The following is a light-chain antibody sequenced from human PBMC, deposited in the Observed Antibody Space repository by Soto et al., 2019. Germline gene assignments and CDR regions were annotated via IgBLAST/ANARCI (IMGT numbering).Light chain of an antibody. CDR3: SSYTTVRTLV. Sequence: QSVLTQPPSVSAAPGQKVTISCSGSNSNIGNNYVSWYQQFPGTAPRLLIYDNNKRPSGIVDRFSGSKSGTSATLDIAGLQSGDEANYYCSSYTTVRTLVFGEGTKVTVL. V-gene: IGLV1-51*01. CDR2: DNN. J-gene: IGLJ3*02. CDR1: NSNIGNNY.